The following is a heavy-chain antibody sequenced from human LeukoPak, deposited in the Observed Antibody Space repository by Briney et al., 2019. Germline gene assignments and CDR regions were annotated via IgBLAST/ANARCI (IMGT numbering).Heavy chain of an antibody. J-gene: IGHJ6*03. D-gene: IGHD3-10*01. V-gene: IGHV4-4*02. CDR1: GGSISSSNW. CDR2: IYHSGST. CDR3: ARVRGVDYYGSGSYSTYYYYMDV. Sequence: PSETLSLTCAVSGGSISSSNWWSWVRQPPGKGLEWIGEIYHSGSTNYNPSLKSRVTISVDKSKNQFSLKLSSVTAADTAVYYCARVRGVDYYGSGSYSTYYYYMDVWGKGTTVTVSS.